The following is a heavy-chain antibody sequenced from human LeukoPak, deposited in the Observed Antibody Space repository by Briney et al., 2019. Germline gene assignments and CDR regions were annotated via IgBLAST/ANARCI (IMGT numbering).Heavy chain of an antibody. J-gene: IGHJ3*02. CDR2: ISWNSGSI. V-gene: IGHV3-9*01. CDR1: EFTIDDYP. CDR3: AKDRMATIRAFDI. Sequence: GRSLRLPCAASEFTIDDYPMHWVQQPPGKPLESVPGISWNSGSIGYADSVKGRFTISRDNAKNSLYLQMNSLRAEDTALYYCAKDRMATIRAFDIWGQGAMVAVSS. D-gene: IGHD5-24*01.